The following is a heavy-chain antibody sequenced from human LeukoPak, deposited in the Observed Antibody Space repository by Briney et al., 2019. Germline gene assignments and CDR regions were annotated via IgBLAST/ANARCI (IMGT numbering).Heavy chain of an antibody. D-gene: IGHD3-9*01. CDR1: GLTVSSNY. CDR2: IYSGGST. Sequence: GGSLRLSCAASGLTVSSNYMSWVRQAPGKGLEWVSVIYSGGSTYYADSVKGRFTISRDNSKNTLYLQMDSLRAEDTALYYCAKGLSYDTGGGDAFDIWGQGTMVTVSS. J-gene: IGHJ3*02. V-gene: IGHV3-53*05. CDR3: AKGLSYDTGGGDAFDI.